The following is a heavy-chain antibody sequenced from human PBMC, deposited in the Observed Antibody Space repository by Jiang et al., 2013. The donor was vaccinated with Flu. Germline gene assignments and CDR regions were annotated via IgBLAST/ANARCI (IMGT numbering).Heavy chain of an antibody. CDR3: ASQALYGSGSYPFDY. CDR1: GGSISSNSYY. Sequence: LLKPSETLSLTCTVSGGSISSNSYYWGWIRQPPGKGLEWIASLYNSGTTYYNPSLKSRVTISVDTSKNQFSLKLSSVTAADTAVYYCASQALYGSGSYPFDYWGQGTLVTVSS. V-gene: IGHV4-39*07. D-gene: IGHD3-10*01. CDR2: LYNSGTT. J-gene: IGHJ4*02.